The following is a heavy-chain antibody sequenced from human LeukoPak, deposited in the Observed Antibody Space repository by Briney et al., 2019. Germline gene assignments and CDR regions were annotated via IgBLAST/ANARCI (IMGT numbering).Heavy chain of an antibody. D-gene: IGHD3-22*01. Sequence: GGSLRLSCAASGFTFSSYSMNWVRQAPGKGLEWVSSISSNSSYIYYADSVKGRFTISRDNAKNSLYLQMNSLRAEDTAVYYCARSFSSDYYDSSGYHDAFDIWGQGTMVTVSS. V-gene: IGHV3-21*01. J-gene: IGHJ3*02. CDR3: ARSFSSDYYDSSGYHDAFDI. CDR1: GFTFSSYS. CDR2: ISSNSSYI.